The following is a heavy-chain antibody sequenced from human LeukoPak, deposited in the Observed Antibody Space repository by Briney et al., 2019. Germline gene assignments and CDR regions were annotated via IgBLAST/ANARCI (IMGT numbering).Heavy chain of an antibody. D-gene: IGHD4-23*01. Sequence: PSETLSLTCTVSGGSISSYYWSWIRQPPGKGLEWIGYIYYSGSTNYNPPLKSRVTISVDTSKNQFSLKLSSVTAADTAVYYCARDYGGTYWGQGTLVTVSS. V-gene: IGHV4-59*01. CDR1: GGSISSYY. CDR3: ARDYGGTY. CDR2: IYYSGST. J-gene: IGHJ4*02.